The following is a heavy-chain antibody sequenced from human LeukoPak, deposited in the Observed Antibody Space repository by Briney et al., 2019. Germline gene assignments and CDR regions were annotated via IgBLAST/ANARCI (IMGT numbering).Heavy chain of an antibody. D-gene: IGHD6-13*01. CDR3: ARGGKKRAGIAAAGTPSY. V-gene: IGHV1-8*01. CDR1: GYTFTSYD. J-gene: IGHJ4*02. Sequence: AASVKVSCKASGYTFTSYDINWVRQATGQGLEWMGWMNPNSGNTGYAQKFQGRVTMTRNTSISTAYMELSSLRSEDTAVYYCARGGKKRAGIAAAGTPSYWGQGTLVTVSS. CDR2: MNPNSGNT.